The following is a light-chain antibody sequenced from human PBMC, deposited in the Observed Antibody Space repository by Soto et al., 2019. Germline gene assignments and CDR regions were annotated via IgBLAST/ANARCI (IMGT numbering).Light chain of an antibody. J-gene: IGKJ4*01. V-gene: IGKV3-20*01. CDR3: HQYDSSPLT. CDR2: AAS. Sequence: EIVLTQSPGTLSLSPGERATLSCRASQSVSSSYLAWYQQKPGQAPRLLIYAASSSATGIPDRFSGSGSGTDFPLSISRLEPEDFAVYYCHQYDSSPLTFGGGTKVEIK. CDR1: QSVSSSY.